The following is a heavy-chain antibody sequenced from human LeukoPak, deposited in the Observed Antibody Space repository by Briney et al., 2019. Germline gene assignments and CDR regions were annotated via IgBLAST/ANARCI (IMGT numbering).Heavy chain of an antibody. CDR2: MNPKSGNT. CDR3: ARGYYYDSSGYYYSAFDI. V-gene: IGHV1-8*01. J-gene: IGHJ3*02. Sequence: ASVKVSCKASGYTFTIYDINWVRHATGQGLEWMGWMNPKSGNTGYAQKFQGRVTMTRNTSISTAYMELSSLRSEDTVVYYCARGYYYDSSGYYYSAFDIWGQGTMVTVSS. CDR1: GYTFTIYD. D-gene: IGHD3-22*01.